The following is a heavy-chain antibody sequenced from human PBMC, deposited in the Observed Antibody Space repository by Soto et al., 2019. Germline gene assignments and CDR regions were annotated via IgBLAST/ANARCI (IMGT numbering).Heavy chain of an antibody. CDR1: GSSFSGYA. Sequence: EVELLESGGGSVQPGGSLRLSCAASGSSFSGYAMAWVRQAPGKGLEWVSGISGSGATTYYADSVKGRCTISRDNSKNTLSLQVNRLSAEDTAVYYCAKAGGGYTKWHFDSWGHGSLVTVSS. J-gene: IGHJ4*01. CDR2: ISGSGATT. CDR3: AKAGGGYTKWHFDS. D-gene: IGHD5-12*01. V-gene: IGHV3-23*01.